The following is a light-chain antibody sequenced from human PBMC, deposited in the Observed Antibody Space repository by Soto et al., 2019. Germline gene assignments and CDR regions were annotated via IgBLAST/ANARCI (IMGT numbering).Light chain of an antibody. CDR3: QQYNNWPPWT. V-gene: IGKV3-15*01. Sequence: EVVMTQSPATLSVSPGERATLSCRASQSVTTNMAWYQQKPGQAPRLLIYGASTRATCIPARFSGSGSGTDLTLTISSLQSEDFAVYYCQQYNNWPPWTFGQGTKVDIK. J-gene: IGKJ1*01. CDR2: GAS. CDR1: QSVTTN.